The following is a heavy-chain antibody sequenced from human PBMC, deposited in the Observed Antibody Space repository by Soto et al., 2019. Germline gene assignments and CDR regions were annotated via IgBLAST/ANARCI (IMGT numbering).Heavy chain of an antibody. D-gene: IGHD3-22*01. J-gene: IGHJ4*02. CDR3: ARSMIYYDSSGYRYYFDY. CDR2: IYYSGST. V-gene: IGHV4-30-4*01. Sequence: QVQLQESGPGLVKPSQTLSLTCTVSGGSISSGDYYWSWIRQPPGKGLEWIGYIYYSGSTYYNPSLKSRVNISVDPSKNQFSLKLSSVTAADTAVYYCARSMIYYDSSGYRYYFDYWGQGTLVTVSS. CDR1: GGSISSGDYY.